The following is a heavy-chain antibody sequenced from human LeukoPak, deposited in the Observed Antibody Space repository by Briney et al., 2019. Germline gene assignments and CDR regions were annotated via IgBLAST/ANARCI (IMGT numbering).Heavy chain of an antibody. CDR1: GYSFATYW. V-gene: IGHV5-51*01. J-gene: IGHJ4*02. CDR2: IYPGDSNT. CDR3: ARGPDVAVAGASDY. Sequence: GESLKISCKGSGYSFATYWIGWVRQMPGKGLEWMGIIYPGDSNTRYSPSFQGQVTISADKSISTAYLQWSSLKASDTAMYYCARGPDVAVAGASDYWGQGTLVTVSS. D-gene: IGHD6-19*01.